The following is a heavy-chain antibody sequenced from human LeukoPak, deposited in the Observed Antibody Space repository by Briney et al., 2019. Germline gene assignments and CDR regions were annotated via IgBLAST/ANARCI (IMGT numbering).Heavy chain of an antibody. D-gene: IGHD3-10*01. Sequence: SETLSLTCTVSGGSISSYYWSWIRQPPGEGLEWIGYIYYTGSTNYNPSLKSRVTISFDTSTSQFSLRLSSVTAADTAVYYCARGRGLWGQGTLVTVSS. V-gene: IGHV4-59*08. CDR1: GGSISSYY. CDR2: IYYTGST. J-gene: IGHJ4*02. CDR3: ARGRGL.